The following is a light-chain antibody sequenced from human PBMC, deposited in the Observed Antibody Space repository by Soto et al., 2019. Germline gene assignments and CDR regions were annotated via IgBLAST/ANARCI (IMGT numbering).Light chain of an antibody. V-gene: IGKV3-20*01. CDR1: QSSSSSY. CDR2: GAS. CDR3: QQYGSPLT. J-gene: IGKJ1*01. Sequence: EIVLTQSPGTLSLSPGERATLSCRASQSSSSSYLAWYQQRPGQAPRLLIYGASSRATGIPDRFSGSGSGTDFTLTISRLGPEDFAVYYCQQYGSPLTFGQGTKVDIK.